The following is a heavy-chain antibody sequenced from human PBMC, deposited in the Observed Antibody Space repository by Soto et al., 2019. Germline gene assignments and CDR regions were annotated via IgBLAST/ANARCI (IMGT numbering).Heavy chain of an antibody. CDR1: GDSVSSNSAA. V-gene: IGHV6-1*01. CDR3: VRDVGGGELLDY. Sequence: SQTLSLTCAISGDSVSSNSAAWNWIRQSPSRGLEWLGRTYLRSTWYKDHAISVKSLITINPDTSKNQFSLQLHSVTPQDTAVYYGVRDVGGGELLDYWGQGTLVTVSS. D-gene: IGHD1-26*01. CDR2: TYLRSTWYK. J-gene: IGHJ4*02.